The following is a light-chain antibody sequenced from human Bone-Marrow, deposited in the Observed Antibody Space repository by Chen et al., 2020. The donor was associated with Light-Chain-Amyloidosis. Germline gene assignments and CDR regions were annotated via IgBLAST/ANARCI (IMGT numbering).Light chain of an antibody. J-gene: IGKJ3*01. CDR2: KAS. V-gene: IGKV1-5*03. CDR1: QSISCW. CDR3: LQYNTYPRT. Sequence: DIQMTQSPSTLSASVGDRVTITCRASQSISCWLAWYQQKPGKAPKLLIYKASSLEYGVPSRFSGSGSGTEFTLTISSLQPDDFATYYCLQYNTYPRTFGPGTKVDLK.